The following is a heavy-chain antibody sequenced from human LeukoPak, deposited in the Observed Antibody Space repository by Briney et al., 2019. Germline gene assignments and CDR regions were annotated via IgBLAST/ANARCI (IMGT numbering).Heavy chain of an antibody. CDR2: INPNGGST. D-gene: IGHD3-22*01. J-gene: IGHJ6*02. CDR3: TRGGNYYDSSMDV. Sequence: ASVQVSCKASGYTFTTYYMHWVRQAPGQGLEWMGIINPNGGSTNYAEKFQGRVTMTRDTSTSTVYMELRSLRSEDTAVYYCTRGGNYYDSSMDVWGQGTTVTVSS. CDR1: GYTFTTYY. V-gene: IGHV1-46*01.